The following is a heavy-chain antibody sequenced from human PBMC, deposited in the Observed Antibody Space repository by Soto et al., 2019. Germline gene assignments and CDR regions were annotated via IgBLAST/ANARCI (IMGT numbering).Heavy chain of an antibody. Sequence: QLQLQESGPGLVKPSETLSLTCTVSGGSISSSSYYWGWIRQPPGKGLEWIGSIYYSGSTYYNPSLKSRVTISVDTSKYQFSLKMSSVTAADTAVYYCARQNTIFGVVIAYFDYWGQGTLVTVSS. V-gene: IGHV4-39*01. CDR1: GGSISSSSYY. J-gene: IGHJ4*02. CDR3: ARQNTIFGVVIAYFDY. D-gene: IGHD3-3*01. CDR2: IYYSGST.